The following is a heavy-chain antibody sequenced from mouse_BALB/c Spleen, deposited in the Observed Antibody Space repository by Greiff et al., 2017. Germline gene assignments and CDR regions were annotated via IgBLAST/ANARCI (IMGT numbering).Heavy chain of an antibody. J-gene: IGHJ3*01. CDR1: GYTFTSYY. Sequence: VQLQQSGAELVKPGASVKLSCKASGYTFTSYYMYWVKQRPGQGLEWIGEINPSNGGTNFNEKFKSKATLTVDKSSSTAYMQLSSLTSEDTAVYYCAYIYYYGSSYPYWGQGTLVTVSA. CDR2: INPSNGGT. D-gene: IGHD1-1*01. CDR3: AYIYYYGSSYPY. V-gene: IGHV1S81*02.